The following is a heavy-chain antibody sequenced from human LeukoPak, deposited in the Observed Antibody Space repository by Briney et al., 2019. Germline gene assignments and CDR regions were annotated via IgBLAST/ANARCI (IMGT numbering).Heavy chain of an antibody. CDR3: ARGSSSSHGDWFAP. CDR2: INPNSGGT. V-gene: IGHV1-2*07. Sequence: EASVKVSCKASGYTFTGYYMHWVRQAPGQGLELMGWINPNSGGTNYAHKVQGRGSMTMDTSISTAYMEMSRLRSDDTAVYYCARGSSSSHGDWFAPWGQGTLVTVPS. J-gene: IGHJ5*02. CDR1: GYTFTGYY. D-gene: IGHD6-6*01.